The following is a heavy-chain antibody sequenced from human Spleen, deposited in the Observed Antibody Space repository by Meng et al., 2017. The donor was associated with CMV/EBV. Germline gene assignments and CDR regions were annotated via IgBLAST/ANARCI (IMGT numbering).Heavy chain of an antibody. CDR3: AKVQSILRRDPFDY. CDR2: VSSTGANT. CDR1: GFLFSNYA. Sequence: SGFLFSNYAMTWVRQAPGKGLEWVSTVSSTGANTYYVDSVRGRFTVSRDNSKNTLFLQMNSLRLEDTAIYYCAKVQSILRRDPFDYWGQGTLVTVSS. D-gene: IGHD4-17*01. J-gene: IGHJ4*02. V-gene: IGHV3-23*01.